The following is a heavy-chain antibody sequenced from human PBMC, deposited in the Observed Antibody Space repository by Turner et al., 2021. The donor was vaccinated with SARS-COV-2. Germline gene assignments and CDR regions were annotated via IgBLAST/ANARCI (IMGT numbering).Heavy chain of an antibody. CDR1: GFTLSDHY. CDR2: SRNKAKSFTT. V-gene: IGHV3-72*01. CDR3: TRDAARGY. D-gene: IGHD6-6*01. Sequence: EVQLVESGGGLVQPGGSLRLSCAASGFTLSDHYLDWVRQAPGKGLEWVGRSRNKAKSFTTDYAASVKGRFTISRDDAKSSLYLQMNSLKIEDTAVYYCTRDAARGYWGQGTLVSVSS. J-gene: IGHJ4*02.